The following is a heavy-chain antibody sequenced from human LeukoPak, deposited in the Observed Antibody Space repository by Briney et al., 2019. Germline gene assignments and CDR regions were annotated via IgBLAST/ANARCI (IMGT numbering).Heavy chain of an antibody. CDR2: IKQDGSEK. CDR1: GFTFSSYW. Sequence: GGSLRLSCAASGFTFSSYWMSWVRQAPGKGLEWVANIKQDGSEKYYVDSVKGRFTISRDNAKNSLYLQMNSLRAEDTAVYYCARVSSSRYYYYYMDVWGKGTTVTVSS. D-gene: IGHD6-6*01. V-gene: IGHV3-7*01. J-gene: IGHJ6*03. CDR3: ARVSSSRYYYYYMDV.